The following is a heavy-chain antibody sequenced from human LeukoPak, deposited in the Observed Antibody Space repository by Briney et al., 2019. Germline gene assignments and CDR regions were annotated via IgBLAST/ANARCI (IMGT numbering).Heavy chain of an antibody. J-gene: IGHJ6*02. D-gene: IGHD3-3*01. CDR2: IYYSGST. CDR1: GGSISSYY. V-gene: IGHV4-59*01. CDR3: ARDSGYDFWSGYYNYYYYGMDV. Sequence: SETLSLTCTVSGGSISSYYWSWIRQPPGKGLEWIGYIYYSGSTNYNPSLKSRVTISVDTSKNQFSLKLSSVTAADTAVYYCARDSGYDFWSGYYNYYYYGMDVWGQGTTVTVSS.